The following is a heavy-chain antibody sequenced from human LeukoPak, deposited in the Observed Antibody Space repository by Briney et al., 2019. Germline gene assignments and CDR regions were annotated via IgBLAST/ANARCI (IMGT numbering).Heavy chain of an antibody. Sequence: SETLSLTCTVSGSSISNYYWIWVRQPPGKGLEWIGYIYFSGSINYNPSLKSRVTISADTSENQFSLKLSSVTAADTAVYYCASSGYYFFAFDIWGQGTVVTVSS. J-gene: IGHJ3*02. D-gene: IGHD3-22*01. V-gene: IGHV4-59*01. CDR3: ASSGYYFFAFDI. CDR2: IYFSGSI. CDR1: GSSISNYY.